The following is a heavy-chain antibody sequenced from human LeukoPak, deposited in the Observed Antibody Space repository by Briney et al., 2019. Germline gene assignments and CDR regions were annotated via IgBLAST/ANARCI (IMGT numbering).Heavy chain of an antibody. J-gene: IGHJ4*02. Sequence: PGGSLRLSCAASGLTFSSYSMNWVRQAPGKGLEWVSSISSSSSYIYYADSVKGRFTISRDNAKNSLYLQMNSLRAEDTAVYYCARLGSTSCPISFDYWGQGTLVTVSS. CDR2: ISSSSSYI. D-gene: IGHD2-2*01. CDR1: GLTFSSYS. CDR3: ARLGSTSCPISFDY. V-gene: IGHV3-21*01.